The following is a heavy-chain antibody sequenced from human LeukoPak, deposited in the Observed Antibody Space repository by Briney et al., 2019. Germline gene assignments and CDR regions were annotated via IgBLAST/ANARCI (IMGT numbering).Heavy chain of an antibody. Sequence: GGSLRLSCAASGFTFSSYAMHWVRQAPGKGLEWVAVISYDGSNKYYADSAKGRFTISRDNAKNSLYLQMNSLRAEDTAVYYCARAQGLYYDSSGYGYWGQGTLVTVSS. V-gene: IGHV3-30-3*01. CDR2: ISYDGSNK. CDR1: GFTFSSYA. D-gene: IGHD3-22*01. J-gene: IGHJ4*02. CDR3: ARAQGLYYDSSGYGY.